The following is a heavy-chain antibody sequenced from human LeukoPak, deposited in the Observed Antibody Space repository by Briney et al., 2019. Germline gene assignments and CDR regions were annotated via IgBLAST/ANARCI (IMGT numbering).Heavy chain of an antibody. CDR2: IYPGDSDT. V-gene: IGHV5-51*01. CDR3: ARLPHYYDSSGYHGGYYFDY. CDR1: GYNFTSYW. D-gene: IGHD3-22*01. Sequence: GESLKISCKGSGYNFTSYWNGRVRQLPGKGLEWMGIIYPGDSDTRYSPSFQGQVTISADKSISTAYLQWSSLKASDTAMYYCARLPHYYDSSGYHGGYYFDYWGQGTLVTVSS. J-gene: IGHJ4*02.